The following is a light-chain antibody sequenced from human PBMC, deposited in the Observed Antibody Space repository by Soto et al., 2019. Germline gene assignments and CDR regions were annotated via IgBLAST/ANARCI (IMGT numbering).Light chain of an antibody. CDR1: SSNIGAGYD. Sequence: QSVLTQPPSVSGAPGQTVTISCTGSSSNIGAGYDVHWYQRVSGTAPKLLIYGKNNRPSGVPDRFSGSKSGTSASLVITGLQTEDEADYFCQSYDAGLSGVFGGGTKLT. CDR2: GKN. J-gene: IGLJ3*02. CDR3: QSYDAGLSGV. V-gene: IGLV1-40*01.